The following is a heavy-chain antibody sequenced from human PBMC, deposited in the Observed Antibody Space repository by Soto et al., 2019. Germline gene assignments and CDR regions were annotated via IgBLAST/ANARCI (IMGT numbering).Heavy chain of an antibody. Sequence: ASVKVSCKVSGYTLTELSMHWVRQAPGKGLEGMGGFDPEDGETIYAQKFQGRVTMTEDTSTDTAYMELSSLRSEDTAVYYCATGRYSSSWYYFDYWGQGTLVTVSS. D-gene: IGHD6-13*01. CDR1: GYTLTELS. CDR2: FDPEDGET. CDR3: ATGRYSSSWYYFDY. J-gene: IGHJ4*02. V-gene: IGHV1-24*01.